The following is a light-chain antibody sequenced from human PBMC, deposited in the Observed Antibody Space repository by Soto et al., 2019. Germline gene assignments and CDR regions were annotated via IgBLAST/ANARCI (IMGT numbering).Light chain of an antibody. Sequence: QSALTQPASVSGSPGQSITISCTGTSSDVGGYNYVSWYQQHPGKAPKVMIYDVSNRPSGVSNRFSASKSGNTASLTISGLQAEDEAEYYCSSYTGSTTVVFVGGTKLTVL. CDR3: SSYTGSTTVV. CDR2: DVS. CDR1: SSDVGGYNY. J-gene: IGLJ2*01. V-gene: IGLV2-14*03.